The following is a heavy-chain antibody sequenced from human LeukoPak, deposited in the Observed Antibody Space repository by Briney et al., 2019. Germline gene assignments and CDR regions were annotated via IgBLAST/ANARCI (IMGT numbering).Heavy chain of an antibody. CDR1: GFTFTNAW. V-gene: IGHV3-15*01. J-gene: IGHJ4*02. Sequence: GGSLRLSCAASGFTFTNAWMTWVRQASGKGLEWVGRIKSKGDGETTDYAAPVKGRFSMSRDDSKATMYLQMYSLEAEDTAVYYCTTDLGLTMIRGVIVYWGQGALVTVSS. CDR3: TTDLGLTMIRGVIVY. D-gene: IGHD3-10*01. CDR2: IKSKGDGETT.